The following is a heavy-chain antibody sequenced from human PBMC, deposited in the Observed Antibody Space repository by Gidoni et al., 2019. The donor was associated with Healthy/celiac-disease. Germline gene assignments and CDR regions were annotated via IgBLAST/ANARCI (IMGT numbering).Heavy chain of an antibody. Sequence: QVQLQESGPGLVKPSQTLSLTCTVSGGSISSGSYYWSWIRQPAGKGLEWIGRIYTSGSTNYNPSLKSRVTISVDTSKNQFSLKLSSVTAADTAVYYCARAKYSGSYSSWFDPWGQGTLVTVSS. CDR1: GGSISSGSYY. V-gene: IGHV4-61*02. J-gene: IGHJ5*02. D-gene: IGHD1-26*01. CDR3: ARAKYSGSYSSWFDP. CDR2: IYTSGST.